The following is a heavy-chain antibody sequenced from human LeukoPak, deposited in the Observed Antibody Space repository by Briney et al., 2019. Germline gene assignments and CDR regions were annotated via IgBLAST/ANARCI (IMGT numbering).Heavy chain of an antibody. CDR2: IWYDGSNK. J-gene: IGHJ3*02. Sequence: GGSLRLSCAASGFTFSSYGMHWVRQAPGKGLEWVAVIWYDGSNKYYADSVKGRFTISRDNSKNTLYLQMNSLRAEDTAVYYCVRSRSYYYDSSGSGGNAFDIWGQGTMVTVSS. CDR3: VRSRSYYYDSSGSGGNAFDI. V-gene: IGHV3-33*01. D-gene: IGHD3-22*01. CDR1: GFTFSSYG.